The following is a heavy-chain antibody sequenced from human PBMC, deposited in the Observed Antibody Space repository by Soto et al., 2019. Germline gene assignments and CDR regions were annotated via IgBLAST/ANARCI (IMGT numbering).Heavy chain of an antibody. CDR3: ARMVYETTRLGRYLCFDP. J-gene: IGHJ5*02. V-gene: IGHV2-26*01. CDR2: ISSNDEK. D-gene: IGHD3-16*02. CDR1: GFSLSNATMS. Sequence: SGPTLVNPTETLTLPCTVSGFSLSNATMSVSWSLQPPGKALEWLGHISSNDEKSYRTSLESRVTISKDTSKSEVLVYTNKIDPVDTATYFCARMVYETTRLGRYLCFDPWGQGTRATVPS.